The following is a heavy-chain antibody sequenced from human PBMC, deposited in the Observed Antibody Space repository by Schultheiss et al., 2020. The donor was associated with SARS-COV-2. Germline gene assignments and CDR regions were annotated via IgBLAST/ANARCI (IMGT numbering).Heavy chain of an antibody. J-gene: IGHJ4*02. V-gene: IGHV1-69*13. D-gene: IGHD5-18*01. CDR2: IIPIFGTA. CDR3: ARQRLGLGYSYGYRGDY. CDR1: GGTFSSYA. Sequence: SVKVSCKASGGTFSSYAISWVRQAPGQGLEWMGGIIPIFGTANYAQKFQGRVTITADESTSTAYMELSSLRSEDTAVYYCARQRLGLGYSYGYRGDYWGQGTLVTVSS.